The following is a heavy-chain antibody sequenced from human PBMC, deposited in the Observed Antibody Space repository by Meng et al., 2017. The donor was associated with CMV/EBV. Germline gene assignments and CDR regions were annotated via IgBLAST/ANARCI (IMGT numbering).Heavy chain of an antibody. CDR3: ARASGLWSGYYAVEYYYYGMDV. D-gene: IGHD3-3*01. CDR2: IIPILGIA. V-gene: IGHV1-69*02. Sequence: SVKVSCKASGGTFSRYTISWVRQAPGQGLEWMGRIIPILGIANYAQKFQGRVTITADKSTSTAYMELSSLRSEDTAVYYGARASGLWSGYYAVEYYYYGMDVWGQGTTVTV. CDR1: GGTFSRYT. J-gene: IGHJ6*02.